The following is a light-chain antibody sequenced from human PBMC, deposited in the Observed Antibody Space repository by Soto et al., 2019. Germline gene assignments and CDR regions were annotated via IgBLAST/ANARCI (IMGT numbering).Light chain of an antibody. Sequence: QSALTQPRSGSESPGQSVTISCTGTSSDVGGYNYVSWYQQHPGKAPKLMIYDVSKRPSGVPDRFSGSKSGNTASLTISGLRGEDEADYYCCSYAGTPYVFGTGTKVTVL. CDR1: SSDVGGYNY. CDR3: CSYAGTPYV. CDR2: DVS. V-gene: IGLV2-11*01. J-gene: IGLJ1*01.